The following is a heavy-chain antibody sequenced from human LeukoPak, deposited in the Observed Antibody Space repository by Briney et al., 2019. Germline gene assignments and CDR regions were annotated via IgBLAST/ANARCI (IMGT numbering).Heavy chain of an antibody. Sequence: PGGSLRLSCAASGFTFSSYAMHWVRQAPGKGLEWVAVISHDGTNKNYGDSVKGRFTISRDNSENTLYLQMNSLTPEDTAVYYCASTPNIQWLVQRGKDYFDYWGQGTLVTVSS. CDR1: GFTFSSYA. CDR2: ISHDGTNK. J-gene: IGHJ4*02. D-gene: IGHD6-19*01. CDR3: ASTPNIQWLVQRGKDYFDY. V-gene: IGHV3-30*03.